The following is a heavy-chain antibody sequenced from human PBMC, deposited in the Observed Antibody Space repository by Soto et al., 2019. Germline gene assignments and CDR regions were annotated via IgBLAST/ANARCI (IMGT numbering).Heavy chain of an antibody. CDR1: GASLTSGTFY. V-gene: IGHV4-61*01. J-gene: IGHJ4*02. Sequence: SETLSLTCTVSGASLTSGTFYWSWVRQPPGKGLELIGYVYHTGDTKYNPSLQSRVTISLDTSKNQFSLKLTAVTAADTAVYYCARETGSGSYYFDYWGQGALVTVSS. CDR2: VYHTGDT. CDR3: ARETGSGSYYFDY. D-gene: IGHD6-19*01.